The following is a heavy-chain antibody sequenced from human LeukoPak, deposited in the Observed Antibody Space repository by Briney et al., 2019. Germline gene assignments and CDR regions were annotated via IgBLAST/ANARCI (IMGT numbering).Heavy chain of an antibody. CDR3: ARAGAADHFWYSDL. Sequence: GGSLRLSCAASGFTFSSYWMNWVRQAPVRGLEWVANIKQDGSDTYYVDSVKGRFTISRDNAKNSLYLQMNSLRAEDTAVYYCARAGAADHFWYSDLRGRGTLVTVSS. V-gene: IGHV3-7*01. CDR2: IKQDGSDT. CDR1: GFTFSSYW. J-gene: IGHJ2*01. D-gene: IGHD6-25*01.